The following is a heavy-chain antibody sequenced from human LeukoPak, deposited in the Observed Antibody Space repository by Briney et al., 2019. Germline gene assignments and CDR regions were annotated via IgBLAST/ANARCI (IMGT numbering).Heavy chain of an antibody. CDR3: ARDRVAAFDI. J-gene: IGHJ3*02. D-gene: IGHD2-15*01. CDR2: IYYIGTA. Sequence: SETLSLTCSVSGDSISIGDYRWSWIRQSPGKGLEWIGYIYYIGTAYYNPSLRSRVALSADTSKNQFSLKLNSVTVADSAVYYCARDRVAAFDIWGQGTMVTVSS. CDR1: GDSISIGDYR. V-gene: IGHV4-30-4*01.